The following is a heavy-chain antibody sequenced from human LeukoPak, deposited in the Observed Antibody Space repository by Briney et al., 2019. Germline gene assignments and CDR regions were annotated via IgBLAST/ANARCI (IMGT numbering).Heavy chain of an antibody. CDR3: ARGYPNYYGP. J-gene: IGHJ3*01. CDR1: GNTFTDYY. D-gene: IGHD3-10*01. CDR2: INTNSGGT. V-gene: IGHV1-2*02. Sequence: GASVKVSCKASGNTFTDYYLHWVRQAPGQGLEWMGWINTNSGGTRYAQKFQGRVTMTRDTSISTAYLELSGLTSDDTAVYYCARGYPNYYGPWGQGTTATVSS.